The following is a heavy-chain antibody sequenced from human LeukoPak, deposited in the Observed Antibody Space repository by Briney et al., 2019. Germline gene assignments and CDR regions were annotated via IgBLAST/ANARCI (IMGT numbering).Heavy chain of an antibody. D-gene: IGHD3-22*01. J-gene: IGHJ4*02. CDR3: TTDYRDYYDSSGDFDY. Sequence: PGGSLRLSCAASGFTFSNAWMSWVRPAPGKGLDWVGRIKSKTDGGTTDYAAPVKGRFTISRDDSKNTLYLQMNSLKTEDTAVYYCTTDYRDYYDSSGDFDYWGQGTLVTVSS. CDR1: GFTFSNAW. V-gene: IGHV3-15*01. CDR2: IKSKTDGGTT.